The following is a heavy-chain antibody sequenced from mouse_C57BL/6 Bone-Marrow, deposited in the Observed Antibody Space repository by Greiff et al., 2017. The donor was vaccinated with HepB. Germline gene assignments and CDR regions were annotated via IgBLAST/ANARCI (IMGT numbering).Heavy chain of an antibody. CDR2: IDPENGDT. V-gene: IGHV14-4*01. J-gene: IGHJ3*01. Sequence: VQLQQSGAELVRPGASVKLSCTASGFNIKDDYMHWVKQRPEQGLEWIGWIDPENGDTEYASKFQGKATITADTSSNTAYLQRSSLTSEDTAVYYCTSLGGFAYWGQGTLVTVSA. CDR1: GFNIKDDY. CDR3: TSLGGFAY.